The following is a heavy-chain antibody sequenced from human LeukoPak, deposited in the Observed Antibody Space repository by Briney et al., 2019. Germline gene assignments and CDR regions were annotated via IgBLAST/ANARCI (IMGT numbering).Heavy chain of an antibody. CDR2: IKSKTDGGTS. Sequence: GGSLKLSCAASGFAFSNAWMSWVRQAPGKGLEWVGRIKSKTDGGTSDYAAPVTGRFTISRDDSKNTLYLQMNSLKTEDTAVYYCTTGGYGGQFDYWGQGTLFTVSS. CDR1: GFAFSNAW. D-gene: IGHD5-12*01. V-gene: IGHV3-15*01. J-gene: IGHJ4*02. CDR3: TTGGYGGQFDY.